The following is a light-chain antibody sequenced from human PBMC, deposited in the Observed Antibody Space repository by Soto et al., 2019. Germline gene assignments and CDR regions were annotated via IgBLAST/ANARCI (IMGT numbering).Light chain of an antibody. V-gene: IGLV1-47*01. J-gene: IGLJ1*01. CDR1: SSNIGDNT. Sequence: QSVLTQPPSASGSPGQRVTISCSGSSSNIGDNTISWYQQLPGTAPKLLISRDDQRPSGVPDRFSGSKSGTSGSLAISGLRSEDEADYYCAAWDDSLSGYVFVTGTKVTVL. CDR2: RDD. CDR3: AAWDDSLSGYV.